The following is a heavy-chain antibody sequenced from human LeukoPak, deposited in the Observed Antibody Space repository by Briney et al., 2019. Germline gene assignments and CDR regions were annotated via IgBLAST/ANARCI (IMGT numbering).Heavy chain of an antibody. CDR2: MNPNSGST. J-gene: IGHJ5*02. CDR1: GYTFTSYD. V-gene: IGHV1-8*01. Sequence: ASVKVSCKASGYTFTSYDINWVRQATGQGLEWMGWMNPNSGSTGYAQKFQGRVTMTRNTSISTAYMELSSLRSEDTAVHYCARGRAMAAAVNWFDPWGQGTLVTVSS. CDR3: ARGRAMAAAVNWFDP. D-gene: IGHD6-13*01.